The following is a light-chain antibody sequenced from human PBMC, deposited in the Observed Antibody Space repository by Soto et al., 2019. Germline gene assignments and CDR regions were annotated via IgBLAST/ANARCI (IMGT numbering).Light chain of an antibody. CDR3: QQYGSSIT. CDR1: QSVPSTY. J-gene: IGKJ5*01. Sequence: EIVLTQSPATLSLSPGERATLSCGASQSVPSTYLAWYQQKPGLAPRLLIYDVSSRATGITDRFRGSGSGTDFTLTISRLEPEDFAVYYCQQYGSSITFGQGTRLEIK. CDR2: DVS. V-gene: IGKV3D-20*01.